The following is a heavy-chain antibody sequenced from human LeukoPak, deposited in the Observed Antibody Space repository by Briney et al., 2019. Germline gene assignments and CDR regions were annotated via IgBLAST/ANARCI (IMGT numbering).Heavy chain of an antibody. Sequence: ASLKASCKASGYTFTGYYMHWVRQAPGQGLEWMGWINPNSGDTNYAQKFQGRVTMTRDTSIGTAYMDLSRLRSDDTAVYYCAREGVIKSFDYWGRGTLLTVSS. CDR2: INPNSGDT. CDR1: GYTFTGYY. V-gene: IGHV1-2*02. D-gene: IGHD3-3*01. CDR3: AREGVIKSFDY. J-gene: IGHJ4*02.